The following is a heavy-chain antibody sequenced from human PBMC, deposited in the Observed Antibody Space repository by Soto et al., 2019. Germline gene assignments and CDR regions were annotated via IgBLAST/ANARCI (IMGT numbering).Heavy chain of an antibody. D-gene: IGHD6-6*01. CDR1: GFTVSSHY. J-gene: IGHJ4*02. V-gene: IGHV3-66*01. Sequence: EVQLVESGGGLVQPGGSLRLSCAASGFTVSSHYMSWVRQAPGKGLEWVSVIYSGGSTYYAKSVTGRFIISRDNSKSTVYLQMNSLRAEDTAVYDCARDRTISDYRSSGALGLWGQGTLVSVSS. CDR2: IYSGGST. CDR3: ARDRTISDYRSSGALGL.